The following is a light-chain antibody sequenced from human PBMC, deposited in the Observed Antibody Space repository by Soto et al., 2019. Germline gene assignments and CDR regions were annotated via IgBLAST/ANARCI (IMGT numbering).Light chain of an antibody. Sequence: EIVLTQSPGTLSLSPGERATLSCRASQSVSSSSFAWYQQKPGQAPRLLIYGTSSRATGIPDRFSGSGSGTDFTLTISGLEPEDFAVYYCQQYRSSPPYTFGQGTKLEIK. V-gene: IGKV3-20*01. CDR1: QSVSSSS. J-gene: IGKJ2*01. CDR2: GTS. CDR3: QQYRSSPPYT.